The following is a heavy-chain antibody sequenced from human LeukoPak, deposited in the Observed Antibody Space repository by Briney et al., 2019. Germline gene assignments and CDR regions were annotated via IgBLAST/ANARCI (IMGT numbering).Heavy chain of an antibody. CDR3: ARRVSTANANSWFDP. CDR1: GFTFSSYS. D-gene: IGHD2-21*02. Sequence: PGGSLRLSCAASGFTFSSYSMSWVRQAPGKGLEWVSYITSSSSTIYYADSVKGRFTISRDNAKNSLYLQMNSLRDEDTAVYYCARRVSTANANSWFDPWGQGTLVTVSS. CDR2: ITSSSSTI. V-gene: IGHV3-48*02. J-gene: IGHJ5*02.